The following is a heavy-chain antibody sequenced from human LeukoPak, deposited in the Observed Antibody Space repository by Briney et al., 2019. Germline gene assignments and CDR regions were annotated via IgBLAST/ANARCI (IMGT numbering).Heavy chain of an antibody. V-gene: IGHV3-48*04. D-gene: IGHD2-8*02. Sequence: GGSLRLSCTASGFRFGGYSIHWVRQAPGMGLEWLSYISVSGTRLADSVKGRVTVSRDNAKNSLYLQMNSLRAEDTAVYYCARVKGSTLAVSYMDVWGKGTTVTVSS. CDR1: GFRFGGYS. J-gene: IGHJ6*03. CDR3: ARVKGSTLAVSYMDV. CDR2: ISVSGTRL.